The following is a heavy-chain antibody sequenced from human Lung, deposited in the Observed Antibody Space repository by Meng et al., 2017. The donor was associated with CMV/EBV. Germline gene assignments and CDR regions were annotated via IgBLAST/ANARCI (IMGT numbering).Heavy chain of an antibody. CDR3: AREGVYFDY. D-gene: IGHD3-16*01. CDR2: ISFDGSSK. Sequence: XXXLSCSASGFTFSTYAMHWVRQAPGKGLEWVALISFDGSSKYFADSVKGRFTISRDSSKNTLYLQMNTLRTEDTAIYFCAREGVYFDYWGQGTLVTVSS. J-gene: IGHJ4*02. CDR1: GFTFSTYA. V-gene: IGHV3-30-3*01.